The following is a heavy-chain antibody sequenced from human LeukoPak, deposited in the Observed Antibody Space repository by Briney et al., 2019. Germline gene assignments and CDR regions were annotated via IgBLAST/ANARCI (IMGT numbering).Heavy chain of an antibody. Sequence: SETLSLAXTVSGGSISSYYWSWIRQPPGKGLEWIGYIYYSGSTNYNPSLKSRVTISVDTSKNQFSLKLSSVTAADTAVYYCARDRRPIGIVDYWGQGTLVTVSS. CDR1: GGSISSYY. CDR2: IYYSGST. V-gene: IGHV4-59*01. CDR3: ARDRRPIGIVDY. D-gene: IGHD1-26*01. J-gene: IGHJ4*02.